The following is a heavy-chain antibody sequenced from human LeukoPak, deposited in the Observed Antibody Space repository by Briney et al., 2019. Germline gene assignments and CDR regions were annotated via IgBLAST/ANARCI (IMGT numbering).Heavy chain of an antibody. CDR1: GFTFSSYG. V-gene: IGHV3-30*03. CDR3: ARGREGSVGYKKGRPPIPPTWFDP. D-gene: IGHD5-18*01. CDR2: ISYDGSNK. Sequence: GGSLRLSCAASGFTFSSYGMHWVRQAPGKGLEWVAVISYDGSNKYYTDSVKGRFTISRDNSKNTLDLQLSSLRAEDTAVYFCARGREGSVGYKKGRPPIPPTWFDPWGQGTLVTVSS. J-gene: IGHJ5*02.